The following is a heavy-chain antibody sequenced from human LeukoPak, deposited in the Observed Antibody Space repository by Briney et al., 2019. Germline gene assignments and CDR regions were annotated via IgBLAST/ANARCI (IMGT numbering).Heavy chain of an antibody. V-gene: IGHV4-34*01. D-gene: IGHD6-13*01. CDR2: INHSGST. CDR3: ARELAAGTEQAFDI. CDR1: GGSFSGYY. Sequence: SETLSLTCAVYGGSFSGYYWSWIRQPPGKGLEWIGEINHSGSTNYNPSLKSRVTISVDTSKNQFSLKLSSVTAADTAVYYCARELAAGTEQAFDIWGQGTMVTVSS. J-gene: IGHJ3*02.